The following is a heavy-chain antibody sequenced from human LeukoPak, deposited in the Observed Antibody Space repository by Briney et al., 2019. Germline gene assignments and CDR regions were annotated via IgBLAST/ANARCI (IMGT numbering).Heavy chain of an antibody. J-gene: IGHJ4*02. D-gene: IGHD5-18*01. CDR1: GFTFSSYN. Sequence: GGSLRLSCAASGFTFSSYNMYWVRQAPGQGLEWVSSLSGGSDHIYYADSVKGRFTVSRDNSENTLYLQMDSLRPEDTAIYYCARIGFGFSYGQGFDYWGQGTLVSVSS. CDR3: ARIGFGFSYGQGFDY. CDR2: LSGGSDHI. V-gene: IGHV3-21*01.